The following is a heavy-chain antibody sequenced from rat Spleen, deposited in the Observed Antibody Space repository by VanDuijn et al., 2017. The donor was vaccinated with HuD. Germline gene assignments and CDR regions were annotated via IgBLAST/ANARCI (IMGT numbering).Heavy chain of an antibody. CDR1: GFTFSDYY. CDR3: ARHYDYSNWFAY. D-gene: IGHD1-5*01. Sequence: EVQLVESGGGLVQPGRSLKLPCAASGFTFSDYYMAWVRQAPKKGLEWVASISYEGSSTSYGDSVKGRFTISRDNAKSTLYLQMNSLRSEDTATYYCARHYDYSNWFAYWGQGTLVTVSS. V-gene: IGHV5-22*01. J-gene: IGHJ3*01. CDR2: ISYEGSST.